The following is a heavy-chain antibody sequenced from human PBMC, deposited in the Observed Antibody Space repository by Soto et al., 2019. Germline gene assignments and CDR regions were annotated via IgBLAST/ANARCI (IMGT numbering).Heavy chain of an antibody. CDR3: ARSNQRSGLDY. CDR2: IYHSGST. D-gene: IGHD6-25*01. V-gene: IGHV4-30-2*01. CDR1: GGSISSGGYS. J-gene: IGHJ4*02. Sequence: PSEPLSLTCAVSGGSISSGGYSWSWIRQPPGKGLEWIGYIYHSGSTYYNPSLKSRVTISVDRSKNQFSLKLSSVTAADTAVYYCARSNQRSGLDYWGQGTLVTVSS.